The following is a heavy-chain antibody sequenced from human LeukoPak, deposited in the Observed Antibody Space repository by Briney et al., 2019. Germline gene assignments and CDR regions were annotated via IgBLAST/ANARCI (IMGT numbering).Heavy chain of an antibody. CDR3: ARRATGHDY. D-gene: IGHD5-12*01. V-gene: IGHV4-34*01. Sequence: PSETLSLTCGVYGPSFTSYYWGWIRQTPGKGMEWIGEVNHSGYNNMNPPLKNRVSLTHDTSMNQYSLMKTSVTAADTAGDSCARRATGHDYWGQGTLVTVSS. CDR1: GPSFTSYY. J-gene: IGHJ4*02. CDR2: VNHSGYN.